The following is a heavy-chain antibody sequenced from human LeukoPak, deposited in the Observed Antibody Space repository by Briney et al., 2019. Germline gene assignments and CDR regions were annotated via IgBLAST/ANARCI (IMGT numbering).Heavy chain of an antibody. V-gene: IGHV1-2*02. CDR3: ARDVGVGHFDY. J-gene: IGHJ4*02. Sequence: ASVKVSCKASGYTFTGYYMHWVRQAPGQGLEWMGWINPNSGGTNYAQKFQGRVTMTRDTSISTAYMELRSLRSDDTAVYYCARDVGVGHFDYWGQGTLVTVSS. D-gene: IGHD3-10*01. CDR1: GYTFTGYY. CDR2: INPNSGGT.